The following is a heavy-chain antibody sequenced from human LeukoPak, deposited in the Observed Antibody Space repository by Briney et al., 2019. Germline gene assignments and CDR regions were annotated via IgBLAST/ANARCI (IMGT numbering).Heavy chain of an antibody. J-gene: IGHJ6*02. D-gene: IGHD3-22*01. CDR1: GFTFSSYA. CDR3: ARSMIVVVNKLGAYYYYGMDV. CDR2: ISYDGSSK. V-gene: IGHV3-30-3*01. Sequence: GGSLRLSCAASGFTFSSYAMHWVRQAPGKGLEWVAVISYDGSSKYYADSVKGRFTISRDNSKNTLYLQMNSLRAEDTAVYYCARSMIVVVNKLGAYYYYGMDVWGQGTTVTVSS.